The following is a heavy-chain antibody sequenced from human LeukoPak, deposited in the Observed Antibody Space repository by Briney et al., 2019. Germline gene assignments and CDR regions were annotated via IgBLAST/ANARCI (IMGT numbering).Heavy chain of an antibody. V-gene: IGHV3-23*01. J-gene: IGHJ4*02. D-gene: IGHD4-23*01. CDR3: AKSTEVLRLFDY. CDR1: VFTFTSYA. CDR2: ISGSGGST. Sequence: GCPRLSPAAPVFTFTSYAGCWVRQAPGRGLEWGSAISGSGGSTYYADSVEGRFTISRDNSKNTLYLQMNSLRAEDTAVYYCAKSTEVLRLFDYWGQATLVTVSS.